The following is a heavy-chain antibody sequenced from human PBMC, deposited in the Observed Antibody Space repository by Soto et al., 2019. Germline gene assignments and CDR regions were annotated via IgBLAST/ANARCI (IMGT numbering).Heavy chain of an antibody. CDR2: IYYSGST. V-gene: IGHV4-31*03. J-gene: IGHJ5*02. D-gene: IGHD6-13*01. CDR1: GGSISSGGYY. CDR3: ARSTDTQQLVPPWFDP. Sequence: KPSETLSLTCTVSGGSISSGGYYWSWIRQHPGKGLEWIGYIYYSGSTYYNPSLKSRVTTSVDTSKNQFSLKLSSVTAADTAVYYCARSTDTQQLVPPWFDPWGQGTLVTVSS.